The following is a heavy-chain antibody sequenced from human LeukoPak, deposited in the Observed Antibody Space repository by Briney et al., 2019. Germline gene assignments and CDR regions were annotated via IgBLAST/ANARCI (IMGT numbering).Heavy chain of an antibody. J-gene: IGHJ4*02. D-gene: IGHD2-2*01. V-gene: IGHV3-7*05. Sequence: GSLRLSCAASGLSFSTYWMSWVRQAPGKGLEWVANIKEDGSEKYYADSVKGRFTISRDNAKNSLYLQMNRLTAEDTAVYRCARDGRVVPAAMPGAFWGQGTLVTVSS. CDR3: ARDGRVVPAAMPGAF. CDR2: IKEDGSEK. CDR1: GLSFSTYW.